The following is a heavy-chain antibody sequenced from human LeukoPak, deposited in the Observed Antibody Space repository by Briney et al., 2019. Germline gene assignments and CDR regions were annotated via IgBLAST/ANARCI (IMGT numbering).Heavy chain of an antibody. D-gene: IGHD6-13*01. CDR2: ISYDGSNK. CDR3: ARVRFKGGIAAAGTLDY. V-gene: IGHV3-30*14. Sequence: PGGSLRLSCAASGFTFSSYAMHWVRQAPGKGLEWVAVISYDGSNKYYADSVKGRFTISRDNSKNTLYLQMNSLRAEDTAVYYCARVRFKGGIAAAGTLDYWGQGTLVTVSS. CDR1: GFTFSSYA. J-gene: IGHJ4*02.